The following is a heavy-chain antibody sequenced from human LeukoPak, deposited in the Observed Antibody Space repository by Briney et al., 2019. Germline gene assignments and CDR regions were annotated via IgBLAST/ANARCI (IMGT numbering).Heavy chain of an antibody. D-gene: IGHD3-9*01. J-gene: IGHJ3*02. CDR3: AKPPKQDFLTGSLGGDACDI. CDR1: GFTFSSYA. V-gene: IGHV3-23*01. CDR2: ISGSGGST. Sequence: PGGSLRLSCAASGFTFSSYAMSWVRQAPGKGLKWVSPISGSGGSTYYADTVKGRFTISRDNSKNTLYLQMNSLRAEDTAVYYCAKPPKQDFLTGSLGGDACDIWGEGTMVTVPT.